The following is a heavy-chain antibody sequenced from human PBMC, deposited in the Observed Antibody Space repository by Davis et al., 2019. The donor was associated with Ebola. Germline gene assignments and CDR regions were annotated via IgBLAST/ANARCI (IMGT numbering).Heavy chain of an antibody. D-gene: IGHD2-15*01. J-gene: IGHJ4*02. Sequence: PGGSLRLSCAASGFIFSNYDMSWVRQVPGKGLEWVSTVSGSGGSTHYSDSVRGRFSISRDNSKNTLYLQMNSLRAEDTVTYYRARYCHYPDCSYFDCWGQGTVVAVSS. CDR2: VSGSGGST. CDR3: ARYCHYPDCSYFDC. CDR1: GFIFSNYD. V-gene: IGHV3-23*01.